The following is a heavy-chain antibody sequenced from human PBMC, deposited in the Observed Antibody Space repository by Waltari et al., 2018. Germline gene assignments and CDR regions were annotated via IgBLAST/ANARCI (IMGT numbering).Heavy chain of an antibody. CDR3: ARVWFHSGLDY. D-gene: IGHD6-19*01. J-gene: IGHJ4*02. Sequence: QVQLVQSGAEVKKPGASVKVSCKASGYSFTNYMHWVRQAPGQGLEWKGWINPNSGGTQYAQRFQGRVTMTRDTAITTVFMELSGLRDDDTAVYYCARVWFHSGLDYWGQGTLVTVSS. CDR2: INPNSGGT. CDR1: GYSFTNY. V-gene: IGHV1-2*02.